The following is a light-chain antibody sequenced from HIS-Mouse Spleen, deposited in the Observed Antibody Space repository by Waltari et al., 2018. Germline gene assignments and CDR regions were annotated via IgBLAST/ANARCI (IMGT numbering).Light chain of an antibody. V-gene: IGLV2-8*01. CDR2: EVS. CDR1: SIDVVGYNY. Sequence: QSALPQPPSSSGPPGQSVTLSCPGTSIDVVGYNYVSWYQQHPGKAPKLMIYEVSKRPSGVPDRFSGSKSGNTASLTVSGLQAEDEADYYCSSYAGSNKGVFGTGTKVTVL. CDR3: SSYAGSNKGV. J-gene: IGLJ1*01.